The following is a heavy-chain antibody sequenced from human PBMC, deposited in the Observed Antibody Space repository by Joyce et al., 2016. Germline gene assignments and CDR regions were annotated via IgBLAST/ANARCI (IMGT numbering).Heavy chain of an antibody. CDR2: IIPLFGAP. J-gene: IGHJ4*02. V-gene: IGHV1-69*01. CDR1: GGNFRSYA. CDR3: ARDQVRGSIDSAFEY. D-gene: IGHD3-10*01. Sequence: QVHLVQSGAEVTRPGSSVKLSCKTSGGNFRSYALNWVRQAPGQVLEWMGGIIPLFGAPSYAQKFQGRITLTADDSTTTVYMQLGSLTSADTAVYYCARDQVRGSIDSAFEYWGQGALVTVSS.